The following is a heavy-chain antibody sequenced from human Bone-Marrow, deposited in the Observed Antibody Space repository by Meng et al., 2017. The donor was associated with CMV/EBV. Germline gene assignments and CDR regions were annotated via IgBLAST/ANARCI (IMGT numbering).Heavy chain of an antibody. Sequence: SVKVSCKASGGTFSSYAISWVRQAPGQGLEWMGGIIPIFGTANYAQKFQGRVTITTDESTSTAYMELSSLRSEDTAVYYCARAVAGTNYYYYVMDFWGQGTAVTVSS. CDR1: GGTFSSYA. J-gene: IGHJ6*02. CDR3: ARAVAGTNYYYYVMDF. D-gene: IGHD1-1*01. V-gene: IGHV1-69*05. CDR2: IIPIFGTA.